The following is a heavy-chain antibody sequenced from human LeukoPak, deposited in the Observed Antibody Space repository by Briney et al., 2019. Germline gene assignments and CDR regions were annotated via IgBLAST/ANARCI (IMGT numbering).Heavy chain of an antibody. D-gene: IGHD2-2*01. J-gene: IGHJ1*01. Sequence: GGSLRLSCAASGFTFSSYGMHWVRQAPGKGLEWVAVISYDRSNKYYADSVKGRFTISRDNSKNTLYLQMNSLRAEDTAVYYCAKGPPYCSSTSCSEYFQHWGQGTLVTVSS. CDR3: AKGPPYCSSTSCSEYFQH. V-gene: IGHV3-30*18. CDR2: ISYDRSNK. CDR1: GFTFSSYG.